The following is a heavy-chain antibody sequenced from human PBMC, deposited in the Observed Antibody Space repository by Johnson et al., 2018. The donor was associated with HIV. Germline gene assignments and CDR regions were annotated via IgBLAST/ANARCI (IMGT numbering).Heavy chain of an antibody. V-gene: IGHV3-74*01. J-gene: IGHJ3*02. Sequence: VQLVESGGGLLQPGGSLRLSCAASGFTFSSYWMHWVRQAPGKGLVWVSHINSDGSSTDYADSVKGRFTISRDNSKNTLYLQRNSLRAEDTAVYYCAKGGAGLLWFGLMTFDIWGQGTMVTVSS. CDR1: GFTFSSYW. D-gene: IGHD3-10*01. CDR3: AKGGAGLLWFGLMTFDI. CDR2: INSDGSST.